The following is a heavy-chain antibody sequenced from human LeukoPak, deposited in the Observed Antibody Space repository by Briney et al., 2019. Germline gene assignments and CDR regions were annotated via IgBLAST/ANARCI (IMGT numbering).Heavy chain of an antibody. CDR1: GFTVRTNY. CDR3: VRDFEWSFDT. J-gene: IGHJ4*02. Sequence: GGSLRLSCAASGFTVRTNYMSWVRQAPGKGLEWVSLLYAGGSAYYADSVKGRFTISRDNSKNTLYLQMNSLRPEDTALYYCVRDFEWSFDTWAQGTLVTVSS. D-gene: IGHD3-9*01. CDR2: LYAGGSA. V-gene: IGHV3-66*02.